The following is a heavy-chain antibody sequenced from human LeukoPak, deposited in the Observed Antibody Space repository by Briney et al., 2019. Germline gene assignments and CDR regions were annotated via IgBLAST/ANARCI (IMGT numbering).Heavy chain of an antibody. V-gene: IGHV3-33*01. CDR3: ASQGPEGTSGWL. J-gene: IGHJ4*02. CDR1: GFTFSSYG. Sequence: PGGSLRLSCAASGFTFSSYGMHWVRQAPGKGLEWVAVIWYDGSNKCYVDSVKDRFTISRDNSKNTLYLQMNSLRAEDTAVYYCASQGPEGTSGWLWGQGTLVTVSS. CDR2: IWYDGSNK. D-gene: IGHD6-19*01.